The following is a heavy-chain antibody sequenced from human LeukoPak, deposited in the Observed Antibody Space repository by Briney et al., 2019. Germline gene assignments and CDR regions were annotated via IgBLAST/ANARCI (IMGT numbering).Heavy chain of an antibody. V-gene: IGHV1-2*02. D-gene: IGHD6-19*01. J-gene: IGHJ4*02. CDR1: GYTFNGYY. Sequence: EASVKVSCKASGYTFNGYYIHWVRQAPGQGLEWMGWNNPNSGGTNYAQKFQGRVTMHRDTSISTADMELSRLRSDDTAVFYCATSSGWKSNIDYWGQGTLVTVSS. CDR3: ATSSGWKSNIDY. CDR2: NNPNSGGT.